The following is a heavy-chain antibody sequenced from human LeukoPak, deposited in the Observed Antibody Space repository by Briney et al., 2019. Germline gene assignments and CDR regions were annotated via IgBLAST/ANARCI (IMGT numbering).Heavy chain of an antibody. CDR1: GGSISSYY. J-gene: IGHJ3*02. Sequence: PPETLSLTCTVSGGSISSYYWSWIRQPAGKGLEWIGRIYTSGSTNYNPSLKSRVTMSVDTSKNQFSLKLSSVTAADTAVYYCARSILTGPVDAFDIWGQGTMVTVSS. V-gene: IGHV4-4*07. CDR2: IYTSGST. CDR3: ARSILTGPVDAFDI. D-gene: IGHD3-9*01.